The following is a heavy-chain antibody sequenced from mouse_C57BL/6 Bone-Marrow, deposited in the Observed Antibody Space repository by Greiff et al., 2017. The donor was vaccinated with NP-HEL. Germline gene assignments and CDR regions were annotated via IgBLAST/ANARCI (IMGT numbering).Heavy chain of an antibody. J-gene: IGHJ2*01. D-gene: IGHD1-1*01. CDR3: ARIPLYYYGSSYGD. V-gene: IGHV1-81*01. Sequence: VQLQQSGAELARPGASVKLSCKASGYTFTSYGISWVKQRTGQGLEWIGEIYPRSGNTYYNEKFKGKATLTADKSSSTAYMELRSLTSEDSAVYFCARIPLYYYGSSYGDWGQGTTLTVSS. CDR1: GYTFTSYG. CDR2: IYPRSGNT.